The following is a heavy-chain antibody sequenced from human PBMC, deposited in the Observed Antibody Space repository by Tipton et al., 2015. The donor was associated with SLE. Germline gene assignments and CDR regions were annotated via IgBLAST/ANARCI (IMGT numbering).Heavy chain of an antibody. CDR1: GGSLSSYY. V-gene: IGHV4-59*01. J-gene: IGHJ4*02. D-gene: IGHD1-26*01. CDR3: AGGMPSGSYNY. CDR2: IYYSGST. Sequence: TLSLTCTVSGGSLSSYYWSWIRQPPGKGLEWIGYIYYSGSTNYNPSLKSRVTISVDTSKNQFSLKLSSVTAADTAVYYCAGGMPSGSYNYWGQGTLVTVSS.